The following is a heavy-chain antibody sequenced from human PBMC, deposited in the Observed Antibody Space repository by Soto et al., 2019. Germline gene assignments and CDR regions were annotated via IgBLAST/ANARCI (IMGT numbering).Heavy chain of an antibody. J-gene: IGHJ6*03. CDR1: GGSISSGGYY. CDR2: IYYSGST. Sequence: QVQLQESGPGLVKPSQTLSLTCTVSGGSISSGGYYWSWIRQHPGKGLEWIGYIYYSGSTYYNPSLKSRFTISVDTSKNQFSLKLRSVTAADTAVYYCARERGYCSGGSCSGNYYLDVWGKGTTVTVSS. CDR3: ARERGYCSGGSCSGNYYLDV. D-gene: IGHD2-15*01. V-gene: IGHV4-31*03.